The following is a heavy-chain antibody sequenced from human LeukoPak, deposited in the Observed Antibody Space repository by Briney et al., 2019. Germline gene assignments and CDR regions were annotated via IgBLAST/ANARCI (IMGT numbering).Heavy chain of an antibody. Sequence: GGSLRPSCAASGFTFSSYAMSWVRQAPGKGLEWVSAISGSGGSTYYADSVKGRFTISRDNSKNTLYLQMNSLRAEDTAVYYCAKDLDYYGSGSPDYWGQGTLVTVSS. CDR1: GFTFSSYA. J-gene: IGHJ4*02. CDR2: ISGSGGST. D-gene: IGHD3-10*01. V-gene: IGHV3-23*01. CDR3: AKDLDYYGSGSPDY.